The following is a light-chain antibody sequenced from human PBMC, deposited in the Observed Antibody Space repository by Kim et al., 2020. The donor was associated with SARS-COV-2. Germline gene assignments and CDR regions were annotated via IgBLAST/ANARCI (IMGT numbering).Light chain of an antibody. CDR1: QDITNY. J-gene: IGKJ2*01. Sequence: DIQMTQSPSSLSTSVGDRVIITCQASQDITNYLNWYQQKPGKAPKLLISDASDLETGVPSRFSGSGYGTIFTFTISTLQPEDIATYYCQQYRAAPYTFGQGTKLEI. V-gene: IGKV1-33*01. CDR2: DAS. CDR3: QQYRAAPYT.